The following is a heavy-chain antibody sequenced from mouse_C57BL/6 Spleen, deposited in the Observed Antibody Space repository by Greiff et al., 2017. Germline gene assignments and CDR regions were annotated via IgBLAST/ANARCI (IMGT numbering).Heavy chain of an antibody. CDR2: IYPGDGDT. Sequence: VQLQQSGPELVKPGASVKISCKASGYAFSSSWMNWVKQRPGKGLEWIGRIYPGDGDTNYNGKFKGKATLTADKSSSTAYMQLSSLTSEDSAVSFCARLLRYYFDYWGQGTTLTVSS. J-gene: IGHJ2*01. V-gene: IGHV1-82*01. D-gene: IGHD1-1*01. CDR3: ARLLRYYFDY. CDR1: GYAFSSSW.